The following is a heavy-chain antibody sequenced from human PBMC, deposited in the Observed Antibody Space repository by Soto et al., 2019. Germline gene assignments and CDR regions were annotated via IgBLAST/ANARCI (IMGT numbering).Heavy chain of an antibody. Sequence: QVHLVESGGGVVQPGRSLRLSCAASGLTFSNYAMHWVRQAPGKGLEWVAFISYDGTNRCYPDSVKGRFTISRDNSKNXLXXQMNSRKTEGTAVYYCARESSSTVTTGGGGSAKDYWGQGTLVTVSS. D-gene: IGHD4-17*01. V-gene: IGHV3-30-3*01. J-gene: IGHJ4*02. CDR3: ARESSSTVTTGGGGSAKDY. CDR2: ISYDGTNR. CDR1: GLTFSNYA.